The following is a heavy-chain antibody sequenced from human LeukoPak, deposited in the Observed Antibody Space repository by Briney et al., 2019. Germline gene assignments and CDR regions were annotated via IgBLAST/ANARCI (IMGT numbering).Heavy chain of an antibody. V-gene: IGHV3-7*01. CDR3: AKVGTWELQRVFEN. Sequence: GGSLRLSCAASGFTFSDYWMTWVRQVPGNGLEWVANVVRDGSEKNYVASVEGRFTISRDNAKKSLDLEMNSLRVEDTALYYCAKVGTWELQRVFENWGQGTLVTVSS. D-gene: IGHD1-26*01. CDR2: VVRDGSEK. J-gene: IGHJ4*02. CDR1: GFTFSDYW.